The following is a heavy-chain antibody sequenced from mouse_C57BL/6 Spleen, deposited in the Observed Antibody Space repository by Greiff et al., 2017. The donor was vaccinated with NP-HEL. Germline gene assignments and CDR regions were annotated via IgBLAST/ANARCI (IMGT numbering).Heavy chain of an antibody. CDR3: EREITTVVPWYFDV. CDR2: INPNNGGT. CDR1: GYTFTDYN. Sequence: EVQLQQSGPELVKPGASVKIPCKASGYTFTDYNMDWVKQSHGKSLEWIGDINPNNGGTIYNQKFKGKATLTVDKSSSTAYMELRSLTSEDAAVYYSEREITTVVPWYFDVWGTGTTVTVSS. V-gene: IGHV1-18*01. J-gene: IGHJ1*03. D-gene: IGHD1-1*01.